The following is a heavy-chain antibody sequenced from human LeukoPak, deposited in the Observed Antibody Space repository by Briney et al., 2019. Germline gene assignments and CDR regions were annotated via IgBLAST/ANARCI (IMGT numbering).Heavy chain of an antibody. V-gene: IGHV1-18*01. J-gene: IGHJ6*02. CDR3: VRHIKPAGPWDGMDV. CDR1: GYTFTSYD. Sequence: ASVRVSCKASGYTFTSYDINWVRQAPGQGLEWVAWISAYNSNKNSAEKFQGRVTMTIDTSTSTAYMELRSLKSDDAAVYYCVRHIKPAGPWDGMDVWGQGTTVIVSS. D-gene: IGHD1-26*01. CDR2: ISAYNSNK.